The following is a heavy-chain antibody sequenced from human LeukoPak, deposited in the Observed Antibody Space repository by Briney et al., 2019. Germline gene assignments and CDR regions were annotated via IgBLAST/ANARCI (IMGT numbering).Heavy chain of an antibody. V-gene: IGHV3-23*01. D-gene: IGHD2-21*01. CDR3: AKDSPVMTR. Sequence: GGSLRLSCAASGFTFSSKGMSWVRQAPGKGLAWVSAIDNSGTGTYYADSVKGRFTISRDNSKNTLYLQMDSLGAEDTAIYYCAKDSPVMTRWGQGTLVTVSS. CDR2: IDNSGTGT. J-gene: IGHJ4*02. CDR1: GFTFSSKG.